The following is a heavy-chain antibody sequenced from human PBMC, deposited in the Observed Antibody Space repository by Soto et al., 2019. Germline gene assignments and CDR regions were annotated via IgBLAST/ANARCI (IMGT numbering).Heavy chain of an antibody. D-gene: IGHD2-2*01. V-gene: IGHV3-23*01. CDR1: GFAFSSYA. CDR3: ARYIPGVRYYGMDV. Sequence: EVQLLESGGGLVQPGGSLRLACAASGFAFSSYAMKWVRQAPGKGLEWVSLISETSDVAYYADSVKGRFTISRDKSGNTLLLQMYSLRAEDTAVYYCARYIPGVRYYGMDVWGQGTTVTVAS. J-gene: IGHJ6*02. CDR2: ISETSDVA.